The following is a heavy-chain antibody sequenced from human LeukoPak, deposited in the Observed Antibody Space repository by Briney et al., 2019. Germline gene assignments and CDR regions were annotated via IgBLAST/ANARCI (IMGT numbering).Heavy chain of an antibody. CDR1: GYTFTSYG. J-gene: IGHJ3*02. CDR2: INPNSGGT. CDR3: ARDLDDILTGYQGAFDI. Sequence: GASVKVSCKASGYTFTSYGISWVRQAPGQGLEWMGWINPNSGGTNYAQKFQGRVTMTRDTSISTAYMELSRLRSDDTAVYYCARDLDDILTGYQGAFDIWGQGTMVTVSS. D-gene: IGHD3-9*01. V-gene: IGHV1-2*02.